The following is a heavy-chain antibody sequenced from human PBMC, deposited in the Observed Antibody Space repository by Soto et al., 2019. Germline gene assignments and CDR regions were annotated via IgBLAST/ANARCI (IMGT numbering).Heavy chain of an antibody. CDR1: GFTFSSYA. CDR2: ISPDGVNK. J-gene: IGHJ4*02. CDR3: GRRLTTTVSALGY. Sequence: QVQLVESGGGVVQPGGSLRLSCKASGFTFSSYAIHWVRQAPGKGLEWVSVISPDGVNKHSAEYVRGRFVISRDNSKNMVHLEMNRLRLEDTAVYFCGRRLTTTVSALGYWGQGSLVNVSS. D-gene: IGHD4-17*01. V-gene: IGHV3-30*09.